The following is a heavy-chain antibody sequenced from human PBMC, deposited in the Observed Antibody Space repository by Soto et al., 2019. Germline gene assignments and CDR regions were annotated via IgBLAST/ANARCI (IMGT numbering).Heavy chain of an antibody. CDR1: GFTVSSNY. Sequence: EVQLVESGGGLVQSGGSLRLSCAASGFTVSSNYMSWVRQAPGKGLEWVSIIYSGGSTYYTDSVKDRFTISRDNSKNTVHLQMNNLRTEDTAVYFCARFSKYSGSGERMDANDVWGQGTMVTVSS. D-gene: IGHD3-10*01. V-gene: IGHV3-66*01. CDR3: ARFSKYSGSGERMDANDV. CDR2: IYSGGST. J-gene: IGHJ3*01.